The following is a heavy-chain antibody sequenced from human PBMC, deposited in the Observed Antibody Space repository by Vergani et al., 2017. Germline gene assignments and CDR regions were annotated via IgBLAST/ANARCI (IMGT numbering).Heavy chain of an antibody. CDR2: FDPEDGET. D-gene: IGHD2-15*01. CDR3: ARDLLGYCSGGSCYSADY. J-gene: IGHJ4*02. V-gene: IGHV1-24*01. Sequence: QVQLVQSGAEVKKPGASVKVSCKVSGYTLTELSMHWVRQAPGKGLEWMGGFDPEDGETIYAQKFQGRVTMTEDTSTSTAYMELRSLRSDDTAVYYCARDLLGYCSGGSCYSADYWGQGTLVTVSS. CDR1: GYTLTELS.